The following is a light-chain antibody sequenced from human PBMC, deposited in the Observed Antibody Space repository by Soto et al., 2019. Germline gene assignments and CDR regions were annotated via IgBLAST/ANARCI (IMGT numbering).Light chain of an antibody. CDR2: GAF. J-gene: IGKJ4*01. CDR3: QQYGSSPLT. V-gene: IGKV3-15*01. CDR1: QSVRSN. Sequence: IVLTQSPVTLSVSPGERAALSCRASQSVRSNLAWYQHKPGQAPSLLIYGAFTRATGIPARFSGTGSGTEFTLTISSLQSEDFAVYYCQQYGSSPLTFGGGTKVDIK.